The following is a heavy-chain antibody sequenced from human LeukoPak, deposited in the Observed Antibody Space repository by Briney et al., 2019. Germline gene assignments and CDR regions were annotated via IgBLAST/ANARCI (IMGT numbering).Heavy chain of an antibody. CDR2: INHSGST. D-gene: IGHD6-19*01. V-gene: IGHV4-34*01. Sequence: PSETLSLTCAVCGGSFSGYYWSWIRQPPGKGLEWIGEINHSGSTNYNPSIKSRVTISVDTYENQFSLKLSSVTTADTAVYYCARSGRWQWLENNWFDPWGQGTLVTVSS. J-gene: IGHJ5*02. CDR1: GGSFSGYY. CDR3: ARSGRWQWLENNWFDP.